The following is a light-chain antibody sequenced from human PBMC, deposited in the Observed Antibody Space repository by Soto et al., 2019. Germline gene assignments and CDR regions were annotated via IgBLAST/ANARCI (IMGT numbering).Light chain of an antibody. CDR1: QSVSSN. Sequence: EIVMTQSPATLSVSPGERATLSCRASQSVSSNLAWYQQKPGQAPRLLICGASTRATGIPARFSGSGSGTEFTITISSQQSEDFAVYYCQQYNNWPWTFGQGTKVEIK. V-gene: IGKV3-15*01. CDR2: GAS. J-gene: IGKJ1*01. CDR3: QQYNNWPWT.